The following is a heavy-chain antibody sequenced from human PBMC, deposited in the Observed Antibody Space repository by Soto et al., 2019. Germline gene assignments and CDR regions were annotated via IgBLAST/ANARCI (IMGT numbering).Heavy chain of an antibody. CDR1: GFSVSRYD. CDR2: IQTGGAT. D-gene: IGHD5-12*01. CDR3: VRVLYDSGVVDF. Sequence: PLVESGGGLFQAGGSTRLSCLVSGFSVSRYDMAWVRQAPGKGLEWASIIQTGGATYYTDSAQGRFTISRDNSKNTICLQMSSLRVEDTGVYSCVRVLYDSGVVDFWGQGSPITVS. V-gene: IGHV3-53*01. J-gene: IGHJ4*02.